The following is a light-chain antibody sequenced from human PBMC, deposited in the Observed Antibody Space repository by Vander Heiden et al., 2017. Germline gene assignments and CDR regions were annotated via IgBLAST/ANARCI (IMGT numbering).Light chain of an antibody. CDR1: QSVSSSY. CDR2: GAS. J-gene: IGKJ4*01. Sequence: ETVLSQSPGTLSLSPGERATLSCRASQSVSSSYLAWYQQTPGHAPRLLIYGASSTATGIPDRFSGSGSGTDFTLTISRLEPEDFAVYYCQQYGSSPRLTFGGGTKVEIK. V-gene: IGKV3-20*01. CDR3: QQYGSSPRLT.